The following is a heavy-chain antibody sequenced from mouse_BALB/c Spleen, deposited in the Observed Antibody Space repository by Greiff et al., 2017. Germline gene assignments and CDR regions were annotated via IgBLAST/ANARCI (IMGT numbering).Heavy chain of an antibody. CDR1: GFNIKDTY. CDR2: IDPANGNT. V-gene: IGHV14-3*02. J-gene: IGHJ3*01. CDR3: AQYDYEFLFAY. D-gene: IGHD2-4*01. Sequence: VQLQQSGAELVKPGASVKLSCTASGFNIKDTYMHWVKPRPEQGLEWIGRIDPANGNTKYDPKFQGKATITADTSSNTAYLQLSSLTSEDTAVYYCAQYDYEFLFAYWGQGTLVTVSA.